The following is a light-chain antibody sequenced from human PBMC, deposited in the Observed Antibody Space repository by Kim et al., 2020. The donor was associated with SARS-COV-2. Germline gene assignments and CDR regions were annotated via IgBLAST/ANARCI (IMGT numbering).Light chain of an antibody. CDR2: LEGSGSY. CDR1: SWHSSYI. J-gene: IGLJ3*02. CDR3: ETWDSNTRV. Sequence: QLVLTQSSSASASLGSSVKLTCTLSSWHSSYIIAWHQQQPGKAPRYLMKLEGSGSYNKGSGVPDRFSGSSSGADRYLTISNLQSEDEADYYCETWDSNTRVFGGGTKLTVL. V-gene: IGLV4-60*03.